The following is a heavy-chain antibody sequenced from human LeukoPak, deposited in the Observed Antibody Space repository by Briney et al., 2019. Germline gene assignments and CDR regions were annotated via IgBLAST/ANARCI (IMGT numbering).Heavy chain of an antibody. CDR3: AKDRYSGLNTIDY. CDR2: ISYDGSHK. J-gene: IGHJ4*02. Sequence: QPGGSLRLSCAASAFTFSTYGMHWVRQAPGKGLEWVAVISYDGSHKFYADSVKGRFTISRDNSKSTLYLQMNSLRAEDTAVYYCAKDRYSGLNTIDYWGQGTLVTVSS. V-gene: IGHV3-30*18. CDR1: AFTFSTYG. D-gene: IGHD6-13*01.